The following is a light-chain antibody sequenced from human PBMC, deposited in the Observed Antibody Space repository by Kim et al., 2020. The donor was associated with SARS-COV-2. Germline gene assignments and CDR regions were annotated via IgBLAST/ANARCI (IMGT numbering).Light chain of an antibody. V-gene: IGKV1-5*03. J-gene: IGKJ2*01. Sequence: SASVGDRVTIPCRASQIVETYLAWYQQKPGKAPKLLVFQASSLQIGVPSRFSASGSGAEFTLTITGLQPDDFATYYCQHYIRFPYTFGQGTKLEI. CDR1: QIVETY. CDR3: QHYIRFPYT. CDR2: QAS.